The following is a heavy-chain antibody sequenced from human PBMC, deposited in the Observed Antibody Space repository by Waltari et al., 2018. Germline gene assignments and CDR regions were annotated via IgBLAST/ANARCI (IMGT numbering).Heavy chain of an antibody. D-gene: IGHD3-22*01. CDR3: ARGSYDSSDNRAFDI. Sequence: QVQLQQWGAGLLTPSETLSLTCAVYGGSFSGYYWRWIRQPPGKGMEWIGEINHIGSTNYTPSLKIRVTISVDTSKNQFSLKLSSVTSADTAVYYCARGSYDSSDNRAFDIWGLGTMVTFSS. CDR2: INHIGST. CDR1: GGSFSGYY. J-gene: IGHJ3*02. V-gene: IGHV4-34*01.